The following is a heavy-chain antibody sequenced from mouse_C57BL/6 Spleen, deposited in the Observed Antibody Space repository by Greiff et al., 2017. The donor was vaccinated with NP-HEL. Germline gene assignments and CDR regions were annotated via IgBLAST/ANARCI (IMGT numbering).Heavy chain of an antibody. D-gene: IGHD1-1*01. V-gene: IGHV1-63*01. Sequence: QVQLKESGAELVRPGTSVKMSCKASGYTFTNYWIGWAKQRPGHGLEWIGDIYPGGGYTNYNEKFKGKATLTADKSSSTAYMQFSSLTSEDSAIYYCARLGYGSPYYFDYWGQGTALTVSS. J-gene: IGHJ2*01. CDR2: IYPGGGYT. CDR3: ARLGYGSPYYFDY. CDR1: GYTFTNYW.